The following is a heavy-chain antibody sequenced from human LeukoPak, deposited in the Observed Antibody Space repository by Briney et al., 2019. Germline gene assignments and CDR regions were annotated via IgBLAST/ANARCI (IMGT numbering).Heavy chain of an antibody. CDR3: ARENSVVVIAYPPFDY. Sequence: GGSLRLSCAASGFTFSDYYMSWIRQAPGKGLEWVSYISSSGSTIYYADSVKGRFTISRDNAKNSLYLQMNSLRAEDTAVYYCARENSVVVIAYPPFDYWGQGTLVTVSS. D-gene: IGHD2-21*01. V-gene: IGHV3-11*04. J-gene: IGHJ4*02. CDR2: ISSSGSTI. CDR1: GFTFSDYY.